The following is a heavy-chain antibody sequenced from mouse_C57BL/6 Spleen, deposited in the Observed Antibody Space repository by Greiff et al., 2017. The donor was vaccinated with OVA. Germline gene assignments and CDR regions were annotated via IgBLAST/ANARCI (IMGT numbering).Heavy chain of an antibody. CDR1: GFNIKDYY. CDR3: ARESYYYGSSYGFDY. V-gene: IGHV14-2*01. CDR2: IDPEDGET. J-gene: IGHJ2*01. D-gene: IGHD1-1*01. Sequence: VQLQQSGAELVKPGASVKLSCTASGFNIKDYYMHWVKQRTEQGLEWIGRIDPEDGETKYAPQFQGKATITADTSSNTAYLQLSSLTSEDTAVYYCARESYYYGSSYGFDYWGQGTTLTVSS.